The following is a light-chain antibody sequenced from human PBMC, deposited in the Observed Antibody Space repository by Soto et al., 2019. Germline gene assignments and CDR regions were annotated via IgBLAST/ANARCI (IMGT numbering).Light chain of an antibody. CDR1: QSISNS. CDR3: QQYETFSET. J-gene: IGKJ1*01. CDR2: DAS. V-gene: IGKV1-5*01. Sequence: DVTVTQSPSTLSASVGDRVTITCRASQSISNSLAWYHQKPGTAPKLLIYDASNLERGVPSRFSGSGSGTEFTLTIASLQPDDFATYYCQQYETFSETFGPGTKWIS.